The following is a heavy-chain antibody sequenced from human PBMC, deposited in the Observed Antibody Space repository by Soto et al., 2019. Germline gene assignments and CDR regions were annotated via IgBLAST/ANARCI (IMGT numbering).Heavy chain of an antibody. D-gene: IGHD3-22*01. CDR1: GASISSHY. CDR2: MYNSGST. CDR3: ARGGYYDSSGDLDY. J-gene: IGHJ4*02. Sequence: SETLSLTCTVSGASISSHYWSWIRQPPVKGLEWIGYMYNSGSTNYNPSLKSRVTISVDTSKNQFSLRLRSVTAADTAVYYCARGGYYDSSGDLDYWSQGTLVTVS. V-gene: IGHV4-59*11.